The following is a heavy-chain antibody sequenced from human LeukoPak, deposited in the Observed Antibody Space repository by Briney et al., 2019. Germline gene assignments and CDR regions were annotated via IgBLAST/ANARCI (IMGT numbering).Heavy chain of an antibody. CDR1: GDSISRSTS. J-gene: IGHJ5*02. V-gene: IGHV4-39*07. CDR2: IYHSGST. Sequence: SETLSLTCAVSGDSISRSTSYWGWVRQPPGKGLEWIGEIYHSGSTNYNPSLKSRVTISVDKSKNQFSLKLSSVTAADTAVYYCARVPTRKHYYDFWRRGYNWFDPWGQGTLVTVSS. D-gene: IGHD3-3*01. CDR3: ARVPTRKHYYDFWRRGYNWFDP.